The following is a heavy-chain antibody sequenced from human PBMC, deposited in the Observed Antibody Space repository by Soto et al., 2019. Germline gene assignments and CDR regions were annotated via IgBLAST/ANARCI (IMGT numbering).Heavy chain of an antibody. V-gene: IGHV4-30-2*01. CDR1: VGSISSGGYS. CDR3: ARDRDSSAYFDY. CDR2: IYHSGST. J-gene: IGHJ4*02. D-gene: IGHD3-22*01. Sequence: SVGSISSGGYSWSWIRQPPGKGLEWIGYIYHSGSTYYNPSLKSRVTISVDRSKNQFSLKLSSVTAADTAVYYCARDRDSSAYFDYWGQGTLVTGS.